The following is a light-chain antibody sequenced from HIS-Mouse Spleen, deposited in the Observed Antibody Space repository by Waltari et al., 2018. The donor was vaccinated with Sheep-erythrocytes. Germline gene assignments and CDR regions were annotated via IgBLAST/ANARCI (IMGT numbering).Light chain of an antibody. CDR2: DAS. CDR1: QGISSA. J-gene: IGKJ1*01. Sequence: AIQLTQSPSSLSASVGDRVTITCRASQGISSALAWYQQKPGKAPNLLIFDASSWEGVVPSQVSGSGVATALNNIIRDRQADDFATYYCRQYKTYLRPFGQGTKVEIK. V-gene: IGKV1-13*02. CDR3: RQYKTYLRP.